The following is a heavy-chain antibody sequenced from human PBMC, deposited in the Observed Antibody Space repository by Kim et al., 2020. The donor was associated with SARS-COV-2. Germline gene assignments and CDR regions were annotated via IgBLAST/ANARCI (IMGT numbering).Heavy chain of an antibody. J-gene: IGHJ6*02. Sequence: SETLSLTCTVSGGSISSSSYYWGWIRQPPGKGLEWIGSIYYSGSTYYNPSLKSRVTISVDTSKNQFSLKLSSVTAADTAVYYCARHYDILTGYYRDYYYYGMDVWGQGTTVTVSS. V-gene: IGHV4-39*01. CDR3: ARHYDILTGYYRDYYYYGMDV. CDR1: GGSISSSSYY. CDR2: IYYSGST. D-gene: IGHD3-9*01.